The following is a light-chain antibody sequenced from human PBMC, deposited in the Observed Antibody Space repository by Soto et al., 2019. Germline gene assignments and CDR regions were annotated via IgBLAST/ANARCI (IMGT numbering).Light chain of an antibody. CDR2: LGS. CDR3: MHPPQSWT. CDR1: QRFLHSNGFNY. V-gene: IGKV2-28*01. Sequence: DVVMTQSRMSLVVTRGQPPSISWRYVQRFLHSNGFNYLDWYLQKPGQSPXLLSYLGSNRASGVPYSFSVIGSGTDCTLKISRVEAEDLGVYYCMHPPQSWTFGQGTKVDI. J-gene: IGKJ1*01.